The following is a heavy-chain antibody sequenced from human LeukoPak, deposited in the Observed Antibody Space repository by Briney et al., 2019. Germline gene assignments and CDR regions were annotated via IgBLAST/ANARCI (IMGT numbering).Heavy chain of an antibody. V-gene: IGHV4-4*09. D-gene: IGHD1-14*01. CDR2: IYTSGST. Sequence: SETLSLTCTVSGGSISSYYWSWFRQPPGKGLEWIGYIYTSGSTNYNPPLKSRVTISVDTSKNQFSLKLSSVTAADTAVYYCAREKEPNWFDPWGQGTLVTVSS. CDR1: GGSISSYY. J-gene: IGHJ5*02. CDR3: AREKEPNWFDP.